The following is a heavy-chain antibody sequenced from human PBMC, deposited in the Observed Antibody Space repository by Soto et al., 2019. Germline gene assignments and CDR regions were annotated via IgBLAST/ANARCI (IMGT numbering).Heavy chain of an antibody. CDR1: GYTFSNFG. CDR3: ARGPDPTYSDY. Sequence: QVQVVQSGAEVKKPGASVKVSCKTSGYTFSNFGINWVRQAPGQGLEWMVWINVYNGNTNYAQKLKGRVIMTTDTSTSTAYMELKSLRSDDTAMYYCARGPDPTYSDYWGQGTLVTVSS. V-gene: IGHV1-18*01. CDR2: INVYNGNT. J-gene: IGHJ4*02.